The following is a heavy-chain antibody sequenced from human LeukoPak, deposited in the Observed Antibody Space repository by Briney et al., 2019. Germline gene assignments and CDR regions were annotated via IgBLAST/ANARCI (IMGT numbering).Heavy chain of an antibody. CDR1: GFTFSSYA. D-gene: IGHD4-17*01. J-gene: IGHJ4*02. CDR2: ISGSGGSI. Sequence: GGSLRPSCAASGFTFSSYAMSWVRQAPGKGLEWVSAISGSGGSIYYADSVKGRFTISRDNSKNTLYLQMNSLRAEDTAVYYCASSRVPRPTVTPDWYFDYWGQGTLVTVSS. V-gene: IGHV3-23*01. CDR3: ASSRVPRPTVTPDWYFDY.